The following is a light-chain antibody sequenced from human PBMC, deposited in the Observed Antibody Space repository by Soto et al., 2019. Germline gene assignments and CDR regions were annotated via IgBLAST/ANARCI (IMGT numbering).Light chain of an antibody. V-gene: IGKV1-9*01. Sequence: DIQMTQSPSSLSASVGDIVTITCRASQSISNYLNWYQQKKGKAPKLLIYAASTLQSGVPSRFSGSGYGTEFNLTISSLQTEDFATYYCQQLNSYPITFGQGTRLEIK. CDR2: AAS. CDR3: QQLNSYPIT. J-gene: IGKJ5*01. CDR1: QSISNY.